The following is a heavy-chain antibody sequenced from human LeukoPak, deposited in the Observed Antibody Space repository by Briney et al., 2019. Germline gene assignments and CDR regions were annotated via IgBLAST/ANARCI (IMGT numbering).Heavy chain of an antibody. J-gene: IGHJ4*02. CDR1: GGSFSGYY. Sequence: SETLSLTCAVYGGSFSGYYWSWIRQPPGKGLEWIGEINHCGSTNYNPSLKSRVTISVDTSKNQFSLKLSSVTAADTAVYYCARRGKYSSSWYGYWGQGTLVTVSS. V-gene: IGHV4-34*01. D-gene: IGHD6-13*01. CDR3: ARRGKYSSSWYGY. CDR2: INHCGST.